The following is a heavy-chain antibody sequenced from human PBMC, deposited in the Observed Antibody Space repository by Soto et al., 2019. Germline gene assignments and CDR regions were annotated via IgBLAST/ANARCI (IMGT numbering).Heavy chain of an antibody. V-gene: IGHV4-59*01. CDR3: ARQYCGGDCYPDYFDY. D-gene: IGHD2-21*02. J-gene: IGHJ4*02. Sequence: PSETLSLTCTVSGGSISSYYWSWIRQPPGKGLEWIGYIYYSGSTNYNPSLKSRVTISVDTSKNQFSLKLSSVTAADTAVYYCARQYCGGDCYPDYFDYWGQGTLVTV. CDR2: IYYSGST. CDR1: GGSISSYY.